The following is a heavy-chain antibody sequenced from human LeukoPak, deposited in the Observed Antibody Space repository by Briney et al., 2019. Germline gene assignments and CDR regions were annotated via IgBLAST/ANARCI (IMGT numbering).Heavy chain of an antibody. Sequence: GGSLRLSCAVSGFTFSNYSMNWVRQAPGKGLEWVAVIWYDGSNKYYADSVKGRFTISRDNSKNTLYLQMNSLRAEDTAVYYCARDRGGDFDIDYWGQGTLVTVSS. V-gene: IGHV3-33*08. D-gene: IGHD4-17*01. J-gene: IGHJ4*02. CDR2: IWYDGSNK. CDR3: ARDRGGDFDIDY. CDR1: GFTFSNYS.